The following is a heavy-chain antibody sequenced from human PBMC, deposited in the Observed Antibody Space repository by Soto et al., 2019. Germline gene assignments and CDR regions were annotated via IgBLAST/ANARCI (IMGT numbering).Heavy chain of an antibody. Sequence: QVQLQESGPGLVKPSGTLSLTCAVSGGSISSSNWWSWVRQPPGKGLEWIGEIYHSGSTNYNPSPKNRINISVDKSNNQFYLKLSSVTAADPDVYYCARARVRVPYFDYWGQGTLVTVSS. CDR2: IYHSGST. CDR1: GGSISSSNW. V-gene: IGHV4-4*02. J-gene: IGHJ4*02. CDR3: ARARVRVPYFDY.